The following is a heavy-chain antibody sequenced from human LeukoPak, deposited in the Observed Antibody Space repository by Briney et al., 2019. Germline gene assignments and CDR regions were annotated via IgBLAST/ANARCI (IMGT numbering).Heavy chain of an antibody. CDR3: ARATSWSYYYMDV. V-gene: IGHV4-59*01. CDR2: IYYTGST. CDR1: GGSISTYY. J-gene: IGHJ6*03. Sequence: SETLSLTCTVSGGSISTYYWSWIRHSPGKGLEWIGYIYYTGSTSYNPSLKSRVAISVDTSKNQFSLKLRSVTAADTAVYYCARATSWSYYYMDVWAKGTTVTVSS.